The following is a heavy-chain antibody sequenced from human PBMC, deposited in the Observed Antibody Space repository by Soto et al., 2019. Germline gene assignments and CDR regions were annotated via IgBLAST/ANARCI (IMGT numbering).Heavy chain of an antibody. CDR1: GFTFHTHW. CDR3: ARGGAMGVDY. Sequence: EVQLVESGGGVVQPGGSLRLSCTASGFTFHTHWMHWVRQGSGKGLVWVSRIYFDGITTNYADSVKGRVTVSRDNAKNTVYLHVNTLRDEDTAVYYCARGGAMGVDYWGQGTLVTVSS. J-gene: IGHJ4*02. D-gene: IGHD1-26*01. CDR2: IYFDGITT. V-gene: IGHV3-74*01.